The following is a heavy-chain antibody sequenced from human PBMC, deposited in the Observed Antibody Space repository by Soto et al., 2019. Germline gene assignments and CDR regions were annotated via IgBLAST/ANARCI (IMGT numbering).Heavy chain of an antibody. CDR2: ISGSGGST. CDR3: ARDLDPKIAAAGQQDYGMDV. CDR1: GFTFSSYA. D-gene: IGHD6-13*01. V-gene: IGHV3-23*01. Sequence: PGGSLRLSCAASGFTFSSYAMSWVRQAPGKGLEWVSAISGSGGSTYYADSVKGRFTISRDNSKNTLYLQMNSLRSEDTAVYYCARDLDPKIAAAGQQDYGMDVWGQGTTVTV. J-gene: IGHJ6*02.